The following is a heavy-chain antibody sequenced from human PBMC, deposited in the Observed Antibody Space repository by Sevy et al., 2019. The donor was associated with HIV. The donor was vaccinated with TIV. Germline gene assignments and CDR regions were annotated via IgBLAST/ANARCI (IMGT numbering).Heavy chain of an antibody. V-gene: IGHV3-33*01. CDR1: GFTFSSYG. CDR3: ARESGYSSGWNLDNWFDP. D-gene: IGHD6-19*01. Sequence: GGSLRLSCAASGFTFSSYGMQWVRQAPGKGLEWVAVIWHDGGNKYNADSVKGRFTISRDNSKNTLYLQMNSLRAEDTAVYDCARESGYSSGWNLDNWFDPWGQGTLVTVSS. J-gene: IGHJ5*02. CDR2: IWHDGGNK.